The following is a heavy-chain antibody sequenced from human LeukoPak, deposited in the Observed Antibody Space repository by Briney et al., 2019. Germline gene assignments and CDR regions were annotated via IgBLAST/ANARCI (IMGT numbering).Heavy chain of an antibody. J-gene: IGHJ4*02. Sequence: GGSLRLSCAASGFTFSSYAMSWVRQAPGKGLEWVSAISGSGGSTYYADSVKGRFTISRDNSENTLYLQMNSLRAEDTAVYYCAKDVLMAGEGEYWGQGTLVTVSS. CDR1: GFTFSSYA. CDR3: AKDVLMAGEGEY. CDR2: ISGSGGST. V-gene: IGHV3-23*01. D-gene: IGHD6-19*01.